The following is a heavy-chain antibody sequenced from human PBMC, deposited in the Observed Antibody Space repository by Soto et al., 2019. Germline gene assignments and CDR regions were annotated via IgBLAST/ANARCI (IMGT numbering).Heavy chain of an antibody. CDR3: ARSVAVPGARIDY. V-gene: IGHV4-59*01. J-gene: IGHJ4*02. CDR2: VYYTGST. D-gene: IGHD6-19*01. Sequence: LSLTCSVSGGSISGSYWSWIRQSPGKGLEWLGYVYYTGSTNYSPSLRSRVSISVDTSKNEFSLRLSSVTAADTAVYFCARSVAVPGARIDYWGQGTQVTVSS. CDR1: GGSISGSY.